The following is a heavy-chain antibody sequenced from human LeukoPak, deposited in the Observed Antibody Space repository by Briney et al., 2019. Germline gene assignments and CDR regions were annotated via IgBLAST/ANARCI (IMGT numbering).Heavy chain of an antibody. CDR1: GGTFSSYA. Sequence: GASVKVSCKASGGTFSSYAISWVRQAPGQGLEWMGRINPNSGGTNYAQKFQGRVTMTRDTSISTAYMELSRLRSDDTAVYYCARAPYYYDSSGSLGAFDIWGQGTMVTVSS. J-gene: IGHJ3*02. V-gene: IGHV1-2*06. CDR2: INPNSGGT. D-gene: IGHD3-22*01. CDR3: ARAPYYYDSSGSLGAFDI.